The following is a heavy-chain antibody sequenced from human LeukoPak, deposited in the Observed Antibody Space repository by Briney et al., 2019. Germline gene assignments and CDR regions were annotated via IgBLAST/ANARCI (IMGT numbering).Heavy chain of an antibody. CDR2: IYTSGST. V-gene: IGHV4-61*02. CDR3: AREGAVTTSNFDY. CDR1: GGSISSGSYY. Sequence: SETLSLTCTVSGGSISSGSYYWSWIRQPAGKGLEWIGRIYTSGSTNYNPSLKSRVTISVDTSKNQFSLKLSSVTAADTAVYYCAREGAVTTSNFDYWGQGTLVTVSS. J-gene: IGHJ4*02. D-gene: IGHD4-17*01.